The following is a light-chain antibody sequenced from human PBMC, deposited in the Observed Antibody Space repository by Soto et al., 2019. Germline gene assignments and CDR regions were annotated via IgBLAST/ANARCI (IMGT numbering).Light chain of an antibody. Sequence: SYELTQPPSVSVAPGKTASISCGGNNIGSKGVHWYQQKPGQAPVLDIYSHTDLPPVTHERFSRSNSANLATLPISRVEAGDEADYYCQVWDSGSSHVVFGGGTKVTVL. V-gene: IGLV3-21*04. CDR3: QVWDSGSSHVV. J-gene: IGLJ2*01. CDR2: SHT. CDR1: NIGSKG.